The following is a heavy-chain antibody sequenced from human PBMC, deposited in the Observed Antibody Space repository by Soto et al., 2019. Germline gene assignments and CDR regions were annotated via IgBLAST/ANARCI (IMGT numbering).Heavy chain of an antibody. J-gene: IGHJ4*02. Sequence: GGSLRLSCAASGFTFSNAWMNWVRQAPGKGLEWVGRIKSKTDGGTTDYAAPVKGRFTISRDDSKNTLYLQMNSLKTEDTAVYYCTTGVPGREQQPPVGYWGQGTLVTVSS. CDR3: TTGVPGREQQPPVGY. CDR1: GFTFSNAW. V-gene: IGHV3-15*07. CDR2: IKSKTDGGTT. D-gene: IGHD6-13*01.